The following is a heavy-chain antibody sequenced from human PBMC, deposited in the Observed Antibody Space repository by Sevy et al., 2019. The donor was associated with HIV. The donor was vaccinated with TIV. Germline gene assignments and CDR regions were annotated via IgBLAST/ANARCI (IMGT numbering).Heavy chain of an antibody. Sequence: GGSLRLSCAVSGFTFSDYYMSWIRQAPAKGLEWVSDISSGSTYTKYADSVKGRFTISRDNAKNSLYLQMNSLRVEDTAVYYCSRDRRNYAGQYFDYWGQGTLVTVSS. CDR1: GFTFSDYY. CDR2: ISSGSTYT. CDR3: SRDRRNYAGQYFDY. J-gene: IGHJ4*02. D-gene: IGHD1-7*01. V-gene: IGHV3-11*06.